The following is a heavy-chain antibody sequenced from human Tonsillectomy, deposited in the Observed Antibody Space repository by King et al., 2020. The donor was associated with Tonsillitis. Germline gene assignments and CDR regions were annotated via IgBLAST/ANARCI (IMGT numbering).Heavy chain of an antibody. CDR3: AGRAARGYTYYYMDV. D-gene: IGHD6-6*01. Sequence: QLQESGPGLVKPSETLSLTCTVSGGSIGTYFWNWIRQPPGKGLEWFGYIFDSGTGNYNPSLKGRVTMSVDTSKNQVSLNLSSVTAADTAVYYCAGRAARGYTYYYMDVWGKGTTVTVSS. J-gene: IGHJ6*03. CDR1: GGSIGTYF. V-gene: IGHV4-59*13. CDR2: IFDSGTG.